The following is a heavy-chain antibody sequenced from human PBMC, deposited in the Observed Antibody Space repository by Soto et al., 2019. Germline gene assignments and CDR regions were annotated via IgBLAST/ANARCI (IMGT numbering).Heavy chain of an antibody. CDR1: GGSISSYY. V-gene: IGHV4-59*01. CDR3: AREQGIAAAGSFDY. D-gene: IGHD6-13*01. CDR2: IYYSVST. Sequence: SETLSLTCTVSGGSISSYYWSWIRQPPGKGLEWIGYIYYSVSTNYNPSLKSRVTISVDTSKNQFSLKLSSVTAADTAVYYCAREQGIAAAGSFDYWGQGTLVTGSS. J-gene: IGHJ4*02.